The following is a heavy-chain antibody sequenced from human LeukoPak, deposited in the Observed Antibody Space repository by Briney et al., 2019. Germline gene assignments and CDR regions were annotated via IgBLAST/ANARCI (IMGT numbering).Heavy chain of an antibody. CDR3: ARGVYCGGDCYYWNM. J-gene: IGHJ4*02. CDR2: TRNKANSYTT. V-gene: IGHV3-72*01. CDR1: GFTFSDHY. D-gene: IGHD2-21*02. Sequence: GSLRLSCAASGFTFSDHYMDWVRQAPGKGLEWVGRTRNKANSYTTEYAASVKGRFTISRDDSKNSLYLQMNSLKTEDTAVYYCARGVYCGGDCYYWNMWGQGTLVTVSS.